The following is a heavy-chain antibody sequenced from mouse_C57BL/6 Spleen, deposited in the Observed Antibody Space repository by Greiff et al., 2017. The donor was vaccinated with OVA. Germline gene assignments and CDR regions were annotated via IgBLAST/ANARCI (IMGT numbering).Heavy chain of an antibody. CDR1: GFTFSDYY. J-gene: IGHJ2*01. CDR3: ARRGGVYEDFDY. Sequence: EVMLVESEGGLVQPGSSMKLSCTASGFTFSDYYMAWVRQVPEKGLEWVANINYDGSSTYYLDSLKSRFIISRDNAKNILYLQMSSLKSEDTATYYCARRGGVYEDFDYWGQGTTLTVSS. V-gene: IGHV5-16*01. D-gene: IGHD2-12*01. CDR2: INYDGSST.